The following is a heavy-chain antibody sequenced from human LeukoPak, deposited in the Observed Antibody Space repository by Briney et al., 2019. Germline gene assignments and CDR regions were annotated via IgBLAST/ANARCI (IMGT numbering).Heavy chain of an antibody. CDR2: IYSGGST. J-gene: IGHJ4*02. Sequence: GGSLRLSCAASGFTVSSNYMGWVRQAPGKGLEWVSVIYSGGSTYYADSVKGRFTISRDNSKNTLYLQMNSLRAEDTAVYYCEREDYGGNSGWGQGTLVTVSS. V-gene: IGHV3-66*01. CDR1: GFTVSSNY. D-gene: IGHD4-23*01. CDR3: EREDYGGNSG.